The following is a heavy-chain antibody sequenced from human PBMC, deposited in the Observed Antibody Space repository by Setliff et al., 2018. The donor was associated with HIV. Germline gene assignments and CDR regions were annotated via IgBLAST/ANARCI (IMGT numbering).Heavy chain of an antibody. CDR2: LSTGSGET. V-gene: IGHV1-3*04. CDR1: GYTFTNYA. J-gene: IGHJ4*02. Sequence: ASVKVSCKASGYTFTNYALQWVRQAPGRSLEWMGWLSTGSGETKYSQRFQGRVTITRDTSASTAYMELSTLRSEDTAVYYCTRGKSGWSTDYWGQGTLVTVS. CDR3: TRGKSGWSTDY. D-gene: IGHD6-19*01.